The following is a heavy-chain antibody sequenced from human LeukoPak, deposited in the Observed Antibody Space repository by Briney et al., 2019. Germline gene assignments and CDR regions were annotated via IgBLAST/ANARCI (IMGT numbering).Heavy chain of an antibody. CDR1: GFIFSSYS. D-gene: IGHD6-13*01. Sequence: GGSLRLSCTASGFIFSSYSMTWVRQAPGKGLEWVSYISSSSSSIYYADSVKGRFTISRDNAKNSLYLQMNSLRAEDTAVYYCARGWWQQLTYYFDFWGQGTLVTVSS. J-gene: IGHJ4*02. V-gene: IGHV3-48*04. CDR3: ARGWWQQLTYYFDF. CDR2: ISSSSSSI.